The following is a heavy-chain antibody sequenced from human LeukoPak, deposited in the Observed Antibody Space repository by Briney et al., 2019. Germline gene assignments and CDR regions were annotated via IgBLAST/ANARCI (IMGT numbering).Heavy chain of an antibody. Sequence: SETLSLTCTVSGGSISSYYWSWIRQPPGKGLEWIGYIYYSGSTNYNPSLKSRVTISVDTSKNQFSLKLSSVTAADTAVYYCATTYCDFWSPTQYYYYYMDVWGKGTTVTVSS. V-gene: IGHV4-59*01. J-gene: IGHJ6*03. CDR2: IYYSGST. CDR1: GGSISSYY. D-gene: IGHD3-3*01. CDR3: ATTYCDFWSPTQYYYYYMDV.